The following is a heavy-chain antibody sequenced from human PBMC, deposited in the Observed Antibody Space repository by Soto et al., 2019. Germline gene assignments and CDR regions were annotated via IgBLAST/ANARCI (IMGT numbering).Heavy chain of an antibody. Sequence: QVQLVQSGAEVKKPGSSVKVSCKASEGTFSSYAISWVRQAPGQGLEWMGGIIPIFGTANYAQKFQGRVTITGDISPSTAYRERSSLRSGDRAVYYCAREGGVGATTGWDWGQGTLVTVSS. V-gene: IGHV1-69*06. CDR2: IIPIFGTA. CDR1: EGTFSSYA. D-gene: IGHD1-26*01. J-gene: IGHJ4*02. CDR3: AREGGVGATTGWD.